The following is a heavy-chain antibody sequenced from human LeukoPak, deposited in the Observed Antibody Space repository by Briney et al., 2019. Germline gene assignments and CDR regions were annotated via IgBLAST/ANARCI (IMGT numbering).Heavy chain of an antibody. Sequence: ASVKVSCKASGYTFTSYYMHWVRQAPGQGLEWMGIINPSGGSTSYAQKFQGRVTMTRDTSTSTVYMELSSLRSEDTAVYYCASTVSSLSGHSSLLRRDGYNLDYWGQGTLVTVSS. V-gene: IGHV1-46*01. CDR3: ASTVSSLSGHSSLLRRDGYNLDY. CDR2: INPSGGST. J-gene: IGHJ4*02. CDR1: GYTFTSYY. D-gene: IGHD5-24*01.